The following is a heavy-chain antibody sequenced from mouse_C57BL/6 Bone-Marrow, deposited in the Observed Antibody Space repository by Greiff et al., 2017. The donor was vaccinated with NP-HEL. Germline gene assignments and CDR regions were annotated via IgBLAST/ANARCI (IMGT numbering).Heavy chain of an antibody. CDR2: INPSTGGT. CDR3: ARSRGFSYGSSYNY. Sequence: EVQLQQSGPELVKPGASVKISCKASGYSFPGYYMNWVKQSPEKSLEWIGEINPSTGGTTYNQKFKAKATLTVDKSSSTAYMQLKSLTSEDSAVYYCARSRGFSYGSSYNYWGQGTTLTVSS. CDR1: GYSFPGYY. V-gene: IGHV1-42*01. D-gene: IGHD1-1*01. J-gene: IGHJ2*01.